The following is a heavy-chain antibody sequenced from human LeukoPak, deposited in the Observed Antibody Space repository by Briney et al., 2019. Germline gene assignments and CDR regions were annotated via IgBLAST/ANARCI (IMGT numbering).Heavy chain of an antibody. D-gene: IGHD3-3*02. CDR2: ISYDGSNK. J-gene: IGHJ3*02. CDR1: GFTFSSYG. Sequence: GRSLRLSCAASGFTFSSYGMHWVRQAPGKGLEWVAVISYDGSNKYYADSVKGRFTISRDNSKNTLYLQMNSLRAEDTAVYYCAKGSHFSGDAFDIWGQGTMVTVSS. CDR3: AKGSHFSGDAFDI. V-gene: IGHV3-30*18.